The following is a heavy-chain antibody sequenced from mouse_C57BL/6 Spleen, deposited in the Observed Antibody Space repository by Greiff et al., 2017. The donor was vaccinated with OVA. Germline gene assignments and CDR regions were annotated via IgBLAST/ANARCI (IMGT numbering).Heavy chain of an antibody. D-gene: IGHD1-1*01. CDR2: IYPGSGST. Sequence: QVQLQQPGAELVKPGASVKMSCKASGYTFTSYWITWVKQRPGQGLEWIGDIYPGSGSTNYNEKFKSKATLTVDTSSSTAYMQLSSLTSEDSAVYYCARPTVVATKAWFAYWGQGTLVTFSA. V-gene: IGHV1-55*01. CDR1: GYTFTSYW. J-gene: IGHJ3*01. CDR3: ARPTVVATKAWFAY.